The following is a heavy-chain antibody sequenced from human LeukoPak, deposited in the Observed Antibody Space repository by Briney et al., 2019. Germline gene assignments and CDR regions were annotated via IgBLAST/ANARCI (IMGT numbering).Heavy chain of an antibody. Sequence: PGRSLRLSCAASGFTVSSNYMSWVRQAPGKGLEWVSVIYSGGSTYYADSVKGRFTISRDNSKNTLYLQMNSLRAEDTAVYYCARGYYDYVWGSYRPFDYWGQGTLVTVSS. CDR3: ARGYYDYVWGSYRPFDY. D-gene: IGHD3-16*02. J-gene: IGHJ4*02. V-gene: IGHV3-66*01. CDR2: IYSGGST. CDR1: GFTVSSNY.